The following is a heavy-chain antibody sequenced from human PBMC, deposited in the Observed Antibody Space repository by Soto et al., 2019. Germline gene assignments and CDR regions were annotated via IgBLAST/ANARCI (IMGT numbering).Heavy chain of an antibody. CDR1: GINLTNAW. CDR2: IKSKTDGGTT. CDR3: TTGSFKWLGVHYYGMDV. J-gene: IGHJ6*02. V-gene: IGHV3-15*01. Sequence: EVQLVESGGGLVKPGGSLRVSCAASGINLTNAWMSWVRQASGKGLEWVGRIKSKTDGGTTDYAAPVKGRFTISRDESKNTLFLQMSSLKTEDTGVYYCTTGSFKWLGVHYYGMDVWGQGTTVTVSS. D-gene: IGHD6-19*01.